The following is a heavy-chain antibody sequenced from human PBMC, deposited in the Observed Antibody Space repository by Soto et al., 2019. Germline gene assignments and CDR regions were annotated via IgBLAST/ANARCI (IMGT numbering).Heavy chain of an antibody. CDR3: ASATGSSGYYGMDV. CDR1: GGTFSSYT. J-gene: IGHJ6*02. CDR2: INAGNGNT. V-gene: IGHV1-3*01. Sequence: ASVKVSCKASGGTFSSYTISWVRQAPGQRLEWMGWINAGNGNTKYSQKFQGRVTITRDTSASTAYMELSSLRSEDTAVYYCASATGSSGYYGMDVWGQGTTVTVSS.